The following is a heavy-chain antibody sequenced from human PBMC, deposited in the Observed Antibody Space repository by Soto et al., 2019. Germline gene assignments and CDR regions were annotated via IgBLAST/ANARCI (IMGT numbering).Heavy chain of an antibody. D-gene: IGHD4-17*01. J-gene: IGHJ4*02. CDR2: ISYDGSNK. CDR3: ARPTDIDY. V-gene: IGHV3-30-3*01. Sequence: HPXGSLRLSSAASGFTFSSYSMHWVRQAPGKGLEWVAVISYDGSNKYYADSVKGRFTISRDNSKNTLYLQMNSLRAEDTAVYYCARPTDIDYWGQGTLVTVSS. CDR1: GFTFSSYS.